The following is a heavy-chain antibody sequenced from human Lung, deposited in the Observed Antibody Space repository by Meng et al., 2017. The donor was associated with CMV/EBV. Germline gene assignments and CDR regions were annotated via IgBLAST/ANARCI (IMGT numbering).Heavy chain of an antibody. Sequence: SCAASGFTVSTNFMSWVRQAPGKGLEWVSLMYRGGTTYYADSAKGRFTISRDDSKNTLYLQMNSLRAEDSTVYYCARNQPISDAFDIWGQGTMVXVSS. V-gene: IGHV3-53*01. J-gene: IGHJ3*02. CDR1: GFTVSTNF. CDR2: MYRGGTT. D-gene: IGHD3-3*01. CDR3: ARNQPISDAFDI.